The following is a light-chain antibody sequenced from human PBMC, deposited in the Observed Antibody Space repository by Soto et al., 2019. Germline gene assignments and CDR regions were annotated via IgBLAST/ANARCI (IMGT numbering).Light chain of an antibody. Sequence: TQSPGTLSLSPGEGATLSCRASQSINDYLNWYQQKPGTAPRLLIYAASNLQSGVPSRFSGSGAGTDFTLTINSLQPEDFATYYCQQSYSTLWTFGPGTKVDIK. V-gene: IGKV1-39*01. CDR3: QQSYSTLWT. J-gene: IGKJ1*01. CDR2: AAS. CDR1: QSINDY.